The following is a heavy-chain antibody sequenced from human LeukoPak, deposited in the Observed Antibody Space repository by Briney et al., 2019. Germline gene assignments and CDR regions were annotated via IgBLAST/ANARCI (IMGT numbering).Heavy chain of an antibody. CDR1: GFTFSSYS. CDR2: ISSSSSYI. D-gene: IGHD1-26*01. Sequence: GGSLRLSCAASGFTFSSYSMNWVRQAPGKGLEWVSSISSSSSYIYYADSVKGRFTISRDNAKNSLYLQMNSLRAEDTAVYYCARDVEPRGSFPTYYYYYGMDVWGQGTTVTVSS. V-gene: IGHV3-21*01. CDR3: ARDVEPRGSFPTYYYYYGMDV. J-gene: IGHJ6*02.